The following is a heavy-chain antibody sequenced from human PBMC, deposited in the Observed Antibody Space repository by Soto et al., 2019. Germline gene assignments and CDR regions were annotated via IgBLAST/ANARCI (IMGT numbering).Heavy chain of an antibody. Sequence: QLQLQESGPELVKPSETLSLTCTVSGGSISSSSYYWGWIRQTPGKGLEWIGSIFFSRSTSYNPSLRSRVTMSIHTSKNQFSLTLTSVTAADTAVYYCARQSSTWGRHLNWFDPWGQGTLVTVSS. J-gene: IGHJ5*02. V-gene: IGHV4-39*01. CDR2: IFFSRST. CDR3: ARQSSTWGRHLNWFDP. CDR1: GGSISSSSYY. D-gene: IGHD3-16*01.